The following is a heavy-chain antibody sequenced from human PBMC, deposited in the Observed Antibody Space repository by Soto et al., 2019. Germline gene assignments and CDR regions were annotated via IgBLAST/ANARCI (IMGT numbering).Heavy chain of an antibody. J-gene: IGHJ4*02. CDR1: GFTFGDYA. D-gene: IGHD4-17*01. CDR2: IRSKAYGGTT. V-gene: IGHV3-49*04. Sequence: GGSMRLSCTASGFTFGDYAMSWVRQAPGKGLEWVGFIRSKAYGGTTEYAASVKGRFTISRDDSKIIAYLQMNRLKPEDTAVYYCTTSMTTVTTFDYWGQGTLVTVSS. CDR3: TTSMTTVTTFDY.